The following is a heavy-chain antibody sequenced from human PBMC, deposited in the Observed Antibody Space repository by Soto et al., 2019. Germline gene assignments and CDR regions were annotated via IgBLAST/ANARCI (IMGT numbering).Heavy chain of an antibody. CDR2: IYHSGST. CDR3: ARSGLGGVGRDWYFDL. Sequence: QLQLQESGSGLVKPSQTLSLTCAVSGGSISSGGYSWSWIRQPPGKGLEWIGYIYHSGSTYYNPSLKSRVTISVDRSKNQFSLKLSSVTAADTAVYYCARSGLGGVGRDWYFDLWGRGTLVTVSS. V-gene: IGHV4-30-2*01. J-gene: IGHJ2*01. CDR1: GGSISSGGYS. D-gene: IGHD3-3*01.